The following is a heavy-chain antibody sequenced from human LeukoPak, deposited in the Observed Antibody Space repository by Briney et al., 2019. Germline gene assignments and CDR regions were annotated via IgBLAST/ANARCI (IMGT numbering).Heavy chain of an antibody. J-gene: IGHJ5*02. CDR2: IIPIFGTA. D-gene: IGHD3-10*01. CDR1: GGTFSSYA. V-gene: IGHV1-69*13. CDR3: ARAPHYYGSGSQWFDP. Sequence: ASVKVSCKASGGTFSSYAISWVRQAPGQGLEWMGGIIPIFGTANYAQKFQGSVTITADESTSTAYMELSSLRSEDTAVYYCARAPHYYGSGSQWFDPWGQGTLVTVSS.